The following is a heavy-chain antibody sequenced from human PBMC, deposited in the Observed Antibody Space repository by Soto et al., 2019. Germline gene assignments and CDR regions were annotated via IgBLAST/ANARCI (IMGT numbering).Heavy chain of an antibody. CDR2: IKSKTDGGTT. D-gene: IGHD3-22*01. CDR3: TTRDPRSGYYRQTRYYFDY. J-gene: IGHJ4*02. CDR1: GFTFSNAW. Sequence: EVQLVESGGGLVKPGGSLRLSCAASGFTFSNAWMNWVRQAPGKGLEWVGRIKSKTDGGTTDYAAPVKGRFTISRDDSKNTLYLQMNSLKTEDTAVYYCTTRDPRSGYYRQTRYYFDYWGQGTLVTVSS. V-gene: IGHV3-15*07.